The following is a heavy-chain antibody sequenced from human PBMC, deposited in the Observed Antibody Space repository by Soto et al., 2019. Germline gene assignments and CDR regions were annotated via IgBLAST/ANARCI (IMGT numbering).Heavy chain of an antibody. CDR2: IYYSGST. V-gene: IGHV4-31*03. Sequence: SETLSLTCTVSGGSISSGGYYWSWIRQHPGKGLEWFGYIYYSGSTYYNPSLKSRVTISVDTFKNQFSLKLSSVTAADTAVYYCARSGYSYGPNPLLYWGQGTLVTVSS. D-gene: IGHD5-18*01. CDR1: GGSISSGGYY. CDR3: ARSGYSYGPNPLLY. J-gene: IGHJ4*02.